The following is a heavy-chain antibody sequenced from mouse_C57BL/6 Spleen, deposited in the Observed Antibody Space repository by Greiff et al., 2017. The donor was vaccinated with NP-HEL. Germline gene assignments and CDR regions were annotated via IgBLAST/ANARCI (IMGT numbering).Heavy chain of an antibody. CDR3: TKSPGEGYGNYDAMDY. V-gene: IGHV5-9-1*02. Sequence: EVQGVESGEGLVKPGGSLKLSCAASGFTFSSYAMSWVRQTPEKRLEWVAYISSGGDYIYYADTVKGRFTISRDNARNTLYLQMSSLKSEDTAMYYCTKSPGEGYGNYDAMDYWGQGTSVTVSS. CDR1: GFTFSSYA. D-gene: IGHD2-10*02. CDR2: ISSGGDYI. J-gene: IGHJ4*01.